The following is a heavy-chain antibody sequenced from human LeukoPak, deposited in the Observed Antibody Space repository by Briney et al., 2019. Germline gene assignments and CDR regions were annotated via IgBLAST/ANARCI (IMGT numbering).Heavy chain of an antibody. CDR3: ARDASGKMEGPFDY. Sequence: PSETLSLTCTVSGGSISSYYWSWIRQPAGKGLEWIGRIYTSGSTNYNPSLKSRVTMSVDTSKNQFSLKLSSVTAADTAVYYCARDASGKMEGPFDYWGQGTLVTVSS. J-gene: IGHJ4*02. V-gene: IGHV4-4*07. CDR2: IYTSGST. CDR1: GGSISSYY. D-gene: IGHD5-12*01.